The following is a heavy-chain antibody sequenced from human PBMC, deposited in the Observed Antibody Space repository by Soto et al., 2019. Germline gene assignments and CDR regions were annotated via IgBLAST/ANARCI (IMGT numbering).Heavy chain of an antibody. CDR1: GYTFTSYY. J-gene: IGHJ6*02. CDR3: ARVYGVGATRPLPWGYYYYYGMDV. V-gene: IGHV1-46*01. Sequence: QVQLVQSGAEVKKPGASVKVSCKASGYTFTSYYMHWVRQAPGQGLEWMGIINPSGGSTSYAQKFQGRVTMTRDTSTISVYMELSSLRSEDTAVYYCARVYGVGATRPLPWGYYYYYGMDVWGQGTTVTVSS. CDR2: INPSGGST. D-gene: IGHD1-26*01.